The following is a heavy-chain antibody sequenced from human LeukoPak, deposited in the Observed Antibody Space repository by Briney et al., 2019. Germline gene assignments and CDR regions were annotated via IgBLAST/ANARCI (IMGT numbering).Heavy chain of an antibody. CDR2: IYYSGST. CDR3: ARLGGSYQYFDY. J-gene: IGHJ4*02. D-gene: IGHD1-26*01. Sequence: SETLSLTCTVSGGSISSSSYYWGWIRQPPGKGLEWIGSIYYSGSTYYNPSLKSRVTISVDTSKNQFSLKLSSVTAADTAVYYCARLGGSYQYFDYWGQGTLVTVSS. CDR1: GGSISSSSYY. V-gene: IGHV4-39*01.